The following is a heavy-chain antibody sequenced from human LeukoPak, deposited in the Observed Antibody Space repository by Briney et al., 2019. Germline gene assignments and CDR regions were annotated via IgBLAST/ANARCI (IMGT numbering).Heavy chain of an antibody. CDR3: ARGARASYNLEPFEY. Sequence: SETLSLTCTVSGGSMSSYYWSWIRQPPGKGLEWIGYIYYSGSTKYNPSLKSRVTISVDTSKNQFSLKLSSVTAADTAVYYCARGARASYNLEPFEYWGQGTLVTVSS. D-gene: IGHD5-24*01. CDR1: GGSMSSYY. CDR2: IYYSGST. J-gene: IGHJ4*02. V-gene: IGHV4-59*08.